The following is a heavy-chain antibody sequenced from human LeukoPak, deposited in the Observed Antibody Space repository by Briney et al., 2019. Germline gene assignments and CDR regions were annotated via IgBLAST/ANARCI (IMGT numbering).Heavy chain of an antibody. V-gene: IGHV3-20*04. CDR2: MNWNGGST. CDR1: GFTFDDYG. J-gene: IGHJ6*02. CDR3: ARGKQWLDDYYYYGMDV. D-gene: IGHD6-19*01. Sequence: GGSLRLSCAASGFTFDDYGMSWVRQAPGKGLEWVSGMNWNGGSTAYADSVKGRFTISRDNAKNSLYLQMNSLRAEDTALYYCARGKQWLDDYYYYGMDVWGQGTTVTVS.